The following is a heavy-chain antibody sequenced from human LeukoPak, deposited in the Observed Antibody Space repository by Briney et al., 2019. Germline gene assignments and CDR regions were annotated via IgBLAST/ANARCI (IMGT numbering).Heavy chain of an antibody. CDR1: GYSFTTSW. CDR3: ARRKRYETNYGGWFDP. J-gene: IGHJ5*02. D-gene: IGHD5-24*01. CDR2: IYPGDSDT. Sequence: GESLKISCKASGYSFTTSWIAWVRQMPGKGLEWMGIIYPGDSDTRYSPSFEGQVTISVDKSISTAYLQWTSLKASDTAIYYCARRKRYETNYGGWFDPWGQGTLVTVSS. V-gene: IGHV5-51*01.